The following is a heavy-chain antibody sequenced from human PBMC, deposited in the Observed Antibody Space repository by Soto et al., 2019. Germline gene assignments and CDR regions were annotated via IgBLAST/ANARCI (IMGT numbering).Heavy chain of an antibody. J-gene: IGHJ5*02. Sequence: QVQLQESGPGLVKPSETLSLTCTVSGGSISSYYWSWIRQPPGKGLEWIGYIYYSGSTYYNPSLKSRVTISVDTSKNQFSLKLSSVTAADTAVYYCARQGYDFWSGYYTGRARWFDPWGQGTLVTVSS. V-gene: IGHV4-59*08. CDR1: GGSISSYY. CDR2: IYYSGST. CDR3: ARQGYDFWSGYYTGRARWFDP. D-gene: IGHD3-3*01.